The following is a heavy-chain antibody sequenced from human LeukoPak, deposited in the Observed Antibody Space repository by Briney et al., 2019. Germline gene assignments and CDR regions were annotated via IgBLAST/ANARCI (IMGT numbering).Heavy chain of an antibody. CDR2: IKRKIDVGTT. D-gene: IGHD2-15*01. CDR3: TTDTH. CDR1: GFTFSNAW. V-gene: IGHV3-15*01. Sequence: GGSLRLSCAASGFTFSNAWMNWVRQGPGKGLEWVGRIKRKIDVGTTDYAAPLKGRFTISRDDSKNTLYLQMNNLKSEDTAVYYCTTDTHWGPGTLVTVSS. J-gene: IGHJ4*02.